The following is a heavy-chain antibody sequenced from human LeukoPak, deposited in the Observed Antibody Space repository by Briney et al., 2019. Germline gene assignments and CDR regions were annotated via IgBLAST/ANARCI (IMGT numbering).Heavy chain of an antibody. V-gene: IGHV3-66*01. CDR1: GFTVSSNY. D-gene: IGHD5-18*01. Sequence: PGGSLRLSCAASGFTVSSNYMSWVRQAPGKGLEWVSVIYSGGSTYYADSVKGRFTISRDNSKNTLYLQMNGLRAEDTAVYYCASTSPRGYSVWFDPWGQGTLVTVSS. CDR2: IYSGGST. J-gene: IGHJ5*02. CDR3: ASTSPRGYSVWFDP.